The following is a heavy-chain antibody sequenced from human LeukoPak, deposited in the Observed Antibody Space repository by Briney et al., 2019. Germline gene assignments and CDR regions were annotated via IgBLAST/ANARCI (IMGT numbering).Heavy chain of an antibody. V-gene: IGHV3-21*01. D-gene: IGHD3-10*01. CDR1: GSAFYSYS. CDR2: ISSSSSYI. Sequence: GGSLRLSCVGTGSAFYSYSLNWIRQAPGKGLEWVSSISSSSSYIYYADSVKGRFTISRDNAKNSLYLQMNSLRAEDTAVYYCAREYYGSGSYYLDYWGQGTLVTVSS. J-gene: IGHJ4*02. CDR3: AREYYGSGSYYLDY.